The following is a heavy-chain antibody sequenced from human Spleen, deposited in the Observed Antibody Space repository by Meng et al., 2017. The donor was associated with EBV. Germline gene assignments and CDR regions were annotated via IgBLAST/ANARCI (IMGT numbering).Heavy chain of an antibody. CDR2: VSHDGSNK. V-gene: IGHV3-30-3*01. D-gene: IGHD6-19*01. J-gene: IGHJ2*01. Sequence: QVQLVESGGDLVKPGGSLRLSCSVSGFTFSTSVMHWVRQAPGKGLEWVALVSHDGSNKEYADSVKGRFSISRDNSEDTLFVQMNSLTVEDTAVYYCAREDGSSGRAGFFGLWGRGTMVTVS. CDR1: GFTFSTSV. CDR3: AREDGSSGRAGFFGL.